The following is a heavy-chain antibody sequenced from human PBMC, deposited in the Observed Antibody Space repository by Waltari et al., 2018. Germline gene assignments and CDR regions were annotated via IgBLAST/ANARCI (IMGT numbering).Heavy chain of an antibody. Sequence: QVQLVQSGAEVKKPGASVKVSCKASGYTFTSYGISWVRQAPGQGLEWMGWISAYNGNTNYAQKLQGRVTMTTDTSTSTAYMELRSLRSDDTAVYYCATLPEIITIFGVTPTTWGQGTLVTVSS. CDR1: GYTFTSYG. V-gene: IGHV1-18*01. D-gene: IGHD3-3*01. CDR3: ATLPEIITIFGVTPTT. J-gene: IGHJ5*02. CDR2: ISAYNGNT.